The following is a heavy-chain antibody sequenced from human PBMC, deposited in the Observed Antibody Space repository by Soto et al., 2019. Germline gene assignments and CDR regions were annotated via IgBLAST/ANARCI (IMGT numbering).Heavy chain of an antibody. J-gene: IGHJ4*02. CDR3: TTGLFFDY. CDR2: IKSKANGETI. Sequence: EESLRRSYIWSGFTFSNAWMNWVRQAPGKGLEWVARIKSKANGETIEYTAPVKGRFSISRDDSKNTAYLQMNSLKTEDTAVYYCTTGLFFDYWGQGT. V-gene: IGHV3-15*01. CDR1: GFTFSNAW. D-gene: IGHD2-21*01.